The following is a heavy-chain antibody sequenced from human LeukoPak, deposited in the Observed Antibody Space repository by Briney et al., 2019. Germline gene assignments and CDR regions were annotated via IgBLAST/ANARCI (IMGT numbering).Heavy chain of an antibody. CDR2: ISHSGST. D-gene: IGHD5-24*01. CDR1: GGSFSGYY. J-gene: IGHJ4*02. Sequence: SETPSLTCAVYGGSFSGYYWSWIRQPPGKGLEWIGEISHSGSTNYNPSLKSRVTISVDTSKNQFSLKLSSVTAADTAVYYCARGRRWLQGDFDYWGQGTLVTVSS. V-gene: IGHV4-34*01. CDR3: ARGRRWLQGDFDY.